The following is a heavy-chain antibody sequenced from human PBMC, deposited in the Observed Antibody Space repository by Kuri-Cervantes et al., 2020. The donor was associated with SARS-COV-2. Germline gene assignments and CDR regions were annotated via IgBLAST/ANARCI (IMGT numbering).Heavy chain of an antibody. V-gene: IGHV3-21*01. D-gene: IGHD6-6*01. CDR3: ARDWAPGVAAREFDY. CDR1: GFTFSSYS. CDR2: ISSSSSYI. Sequence: GESLKISCAASGFTFSSYSMDWVRQAPGKGLEWVSSISSSSSYIYYADSVKGRFTISRDNAKNSLYLQMDSLRAEDTAVYYCARDWAPGVAAREFDYWGQGTLVTVSS. J-gene: IGHJ4*02.